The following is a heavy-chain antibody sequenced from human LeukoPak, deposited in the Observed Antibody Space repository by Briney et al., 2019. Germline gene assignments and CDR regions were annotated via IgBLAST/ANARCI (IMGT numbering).Heavy chain of an antibody. CDR3: ARGTAAGPLTPYYYYYYMDV. CDR1: GGTFSSYA. Sequence: GASVKVSCKASGGTFSSYAISWVRQAPGQGLEWMGGIIPIFGTANYAQKFQGRVTITADESTSTAYMELSSLRSEDTAVYYCARGTAAGPLTPYYYYYYMDVWGKGTTVTVSS. J-gene: IGHJ6*03. V-gene: IGHV1-69*13. D-gene: IGHD6-13*01. CDR2: IIPIFGTA.